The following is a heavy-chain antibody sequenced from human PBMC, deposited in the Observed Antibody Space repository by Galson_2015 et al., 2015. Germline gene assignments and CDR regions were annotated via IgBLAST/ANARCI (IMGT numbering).Heavy chain of an antibody. CDR2: INQDGSQK. V-gene: IGHV3-7*01. CDR1: GFTLSNYW. CDR3: ARSVIIG. D-gene: IGHD3-10*01. J-gene: IGHJ4*02. Sequence: SLRLSCAASGFTLSNYWMTWVRQAPGKGLERVANINQDGSQKYYVDSVKGRFTISRDTAKNSLYLQMSSLRAEDTAVYYCARSVIIGWGQGTLVTVSS.